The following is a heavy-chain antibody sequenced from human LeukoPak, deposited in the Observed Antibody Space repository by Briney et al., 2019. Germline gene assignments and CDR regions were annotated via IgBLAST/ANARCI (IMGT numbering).Heavy chain of an antibody. D-gene: IGHD4-11*01. V-gene: IGHV4-59*01. CDR1: GGFISNYY. CDR2: IYYSGST. CDR3: ARDQYLHGMDV. Sequence: PSETLSLTCTVSGGFISNYYWSWIRQPPGKGLEWIGYIYYSGSTNYNPSLKSRVTISVDTSKNQFSLKLSSVTAADTAVYYCARDQYLHGMDVWGQGTTVTVSS. J-gene: IGHJ6*02.